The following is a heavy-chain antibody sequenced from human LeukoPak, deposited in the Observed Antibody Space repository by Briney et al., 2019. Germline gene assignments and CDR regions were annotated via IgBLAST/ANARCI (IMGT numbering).Heavy chain of an antibody. CDR2: IKQDGSEK. Sequence: GGSLRLSCAASGFTFSSYWMSWVRQAPGKGLEWVANIKQDGSEKYYVDSVKGRFTISGDNAKNSLYLQMNSLRAEDTAVYYCARAGGAHYYDSSGYYYFDYWGQGTLVTVSS. J-gene: IGHJ4*02. CDR1: GFTFSSYW. D-gene: IGHD3-22*01. V-gene: IGHV3-7*01. CDR3: ARAGGAHYYDSSGYYYFDY.